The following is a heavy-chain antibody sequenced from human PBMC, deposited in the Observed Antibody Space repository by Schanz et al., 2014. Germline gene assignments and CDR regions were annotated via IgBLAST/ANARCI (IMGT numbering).Heavy chain of an antibody. CDR3: ARGGSGSHYRLDY. V-gene: IGHV3-48*01. J-gene: IGHJ4*02. CDR1: GFGFSSYS. Sequence: EVQLVESGGGLIQPGGSLRLSCAASGFGFSSYSMNWVRQAPGKGLEWVSYISGSSRTIYYADSMKGRFTVSRDNAENALYLQMNSLRAEDTGLYFCARGGSGSHYRLDYWGQGTLVTVYS. CDR2: ISGSSRTI. D-gene: IGHD1-26*01.